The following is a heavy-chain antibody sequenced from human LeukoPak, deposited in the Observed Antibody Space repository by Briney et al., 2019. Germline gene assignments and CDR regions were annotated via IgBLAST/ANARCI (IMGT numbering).Heavy chain of an antibody. D-gene: IGHD2-2*01. CDR3: VRDEVPDIVVVPAALDY. J-gene: IGHJ4*02. CDR2: LWFDGSHQ. Sequence: GGSLRLSCAASGFTFRTYGMHWVRQTPGKGLEWVAFLWFDGSHQYYADSVRGRFIISRDNSNNTLYLQMNSLRAEDTAVYYCVRDEVPDIVVVPAALDYWGLGTLVTVSS. V-gene: IGHV3-30*02. CDR1: GFTFRTYG.